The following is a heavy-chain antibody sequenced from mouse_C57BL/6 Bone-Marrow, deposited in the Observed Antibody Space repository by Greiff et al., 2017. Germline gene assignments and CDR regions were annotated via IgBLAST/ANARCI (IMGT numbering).Heavy chain of an antibody. J-gene: IGHJ2*01. CDR2: IYPRSGNT. CDR3: AEGVYVGYYVPPTDFDY. CDR1: GYTFTSYG. Sequence: LSCKASGYTFTSYGISWVKQRTGQGLEWIGEIYPRSGNTYYNEKFKGKATLTADKSSSTAYMELRSMTSEDSAVYFCAEGVYVGYYVPPTDFDYWGQGTTLTVSS. V-gene: IGHV1-81*01. D-gene: IGHD2-3*01.